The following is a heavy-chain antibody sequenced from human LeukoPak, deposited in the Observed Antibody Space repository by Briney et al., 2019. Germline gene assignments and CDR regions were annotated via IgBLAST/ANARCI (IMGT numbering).Heavy chain of an antibody. CDR2: IRYDGSNK. D-gene: IGHD3-16*02. V-gene: IGHV3-30*02. CDR3: AKDASYYDSVWGSYRLDY. J-gene: IGHJ4*02. Sequence: GGSLRLSCAASGFTFSSYGMHWVRQAPGKGLEWVAFIRYDGSNKYYADSVKGRFTISRDNSKTTLYLQMNSLRPEDTAVYYCAKDASYYDSVWGSYRLDYWGQGTLVTVSS. CDR1: GFTFSSYG.